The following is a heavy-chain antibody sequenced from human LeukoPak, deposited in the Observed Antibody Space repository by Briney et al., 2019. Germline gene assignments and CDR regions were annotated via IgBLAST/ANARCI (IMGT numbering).Heavy chain of an antibody. Sequence: GASVKVSCKASGYTFTSYAMHWVCQAPGQRLEWMGWSNAGNGNTKYSQEFQGRVTITRDTSASTAYMELSSLRSEDMAVYYCARAYYYYDSSGYDLGYYFDYWGQGTLVTVSS. D-gene: IGHD3-22*01. CDR1: GYTFTSYA. CDR3: ARAYYYYDSSGYDLGYYFDY. V-gene: IGHV1-3*02. J-gene: IGHJ4*02. CDR2: SNAGNGNT.